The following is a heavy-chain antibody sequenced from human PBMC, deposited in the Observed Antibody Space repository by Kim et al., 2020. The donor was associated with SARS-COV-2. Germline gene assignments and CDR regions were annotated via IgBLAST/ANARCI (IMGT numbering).Heavy chain of an antibody. CDR3: ARALYSSGWDLNWFDP. CDR1: GGSISSGGYY. Sequence: SETLSLTCTVSGGSISSGGYYWSWIRQHPGKGLEWIGYIYYSGSTYYNPSLKSRVTISVDTSKNQFSLKLSSVTAADTAVYYCARALYSSGWDLNWFDPWGQGTLVTVSS. CDR2: IYYSGST. V-gene: IGHV4-31*03. D-gene: IGHD6-19*01. J-gene: IGHJ5*02.